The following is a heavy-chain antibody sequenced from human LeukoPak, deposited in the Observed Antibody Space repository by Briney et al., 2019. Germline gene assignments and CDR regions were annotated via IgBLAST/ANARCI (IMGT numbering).Heavy chain of an antibody. Sequence: GGSLRLSCAASGFTSSDYYMSWIRQAPGKGLEWLSCISGSSTYREYADSVKGRFTISRDSAKNSLYLQMNSLRAEDTAVYYCARHSGSQGDLDYWGQGTLVTVSS. D-gene: IGHD1-26*01. V-gene: IGHV3-11*06. CDR1: GFTSSDYY. CDR3: ARHSGSQGDLDY. J-gene: IGHJ4*02. CDR2: ISGSSTYR.